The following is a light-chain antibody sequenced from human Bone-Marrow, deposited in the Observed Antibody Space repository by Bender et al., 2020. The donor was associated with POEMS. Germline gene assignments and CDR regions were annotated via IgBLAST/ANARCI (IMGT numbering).Light chain of an antibody. J-gene: IGLJ1*01. CDR3: SSYAGSSTFV. Sequence: QSALTQPASVSGSPGQSITISCTGTSSDVGNYNLVSWYQQHPGKAPKLIIYDVTNRPSGASNRFSGSKSGNTASLTISGLQAEDEADYYCSSYAGSSTFVFGTGTQVTVL. V-gene: IGLV2-23*02. CDR1: SSDVGNYNL. CDR2: DVT.